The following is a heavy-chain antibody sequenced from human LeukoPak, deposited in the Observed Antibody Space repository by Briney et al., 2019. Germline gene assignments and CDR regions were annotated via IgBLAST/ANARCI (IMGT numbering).Heavy chain of an antibody. Sequence: ASVKVSCKASGYIFTGHYMHWVRQAPGQGLQWMGWITPSSGAANYAQKFQGRVTMTRDTSISTAYMDLSRLKYDDTAVYYCARASTELMWELLHYWGQGTLVTVSS. CDR2: ITPSSGAA. D-gene: IGHD1-26*01. CDR3: ARASTELMWELLHY. V-gene: IGHV1-2*02. J-gene: IGHJ4*02. CDR1: GYIFTGHY.